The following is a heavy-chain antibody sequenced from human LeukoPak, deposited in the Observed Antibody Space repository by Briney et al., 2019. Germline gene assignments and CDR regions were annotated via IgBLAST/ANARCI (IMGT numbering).Heavy chain of an antibody. CDR3: ASRTDILTGYYGYFDY. CDR1: GYTFTGYY. J-gene: IGHJ4*02. CDR2: FDPEDGET. V-gene: IGHV1-24*01. D-gene: IGHD3-9*01. Sequence: ASVKVSCKASGYTFTGYYMHWVRQAPGKGLEWMGGFDPEDGETIYAQKFQGRVTMTEDTSTDTAYMELSSLRSEDTAVYYCASRTDILTGYYGYFDYWGQGTLVTVSS.